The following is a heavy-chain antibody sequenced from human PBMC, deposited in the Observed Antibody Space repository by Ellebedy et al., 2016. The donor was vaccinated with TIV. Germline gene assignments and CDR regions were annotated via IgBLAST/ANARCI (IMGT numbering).Heavy chain of an antibody. V-gene: IGHV4-61*03. J-gene: IGHJ6*02. CDR1: LGSVTNRGYY. CDR2: IHHTGST. Sequence: SETLSLTXSVSLGSVTNRGYYWAWIRQPPGKALEWIGHIHHTGSTDYNPSLKGRITISVDTSKNHFSLIVTSVTAADTAVYFCAGGTHYYYGWDVWGQGTTVIVS. CDR3: AGGTHYYYGWDV.